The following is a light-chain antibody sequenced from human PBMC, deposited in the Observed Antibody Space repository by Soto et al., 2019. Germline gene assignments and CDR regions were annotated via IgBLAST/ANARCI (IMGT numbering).Light chain of an antibody. V-gene: IGKV1-33*01. J-gene: IGKJ3*01. CDR2: DAS. CDR3: QQYDNLPPFT. CDR1: QDISNY. Sequence: DIQMTQSPSSLSASVGDRVTITCQASQDISNYLNWYQQKPGKAPKLLIYDASNLETGVPSRFSGSGSRTYFTVTISSLQPEDIASYYCQQYDNLPPFTFGPGTKVDIK.